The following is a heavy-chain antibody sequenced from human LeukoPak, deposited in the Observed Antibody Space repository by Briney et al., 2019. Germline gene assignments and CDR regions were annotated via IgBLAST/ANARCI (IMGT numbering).Heavy chain of an antibody. CDR2: IYHSGST. CDR3: ARHKVVVAARLEFDY. Sequence: SETLSLTCAVSGYSISSGYYWGWIRQPPGKGLEWIGSIYHSGSTYYNPSLKSRVTISVDTSKNQFSLKLSSVTAADTAVYYCARHKVVVAARLEFDYWGQGTLVTVSS. J-gene: IGHJ4*02. D-gene: IGHD2-15*01. V-gene: IGHV4-38-2*01. CDR1: GYSISSGYY.